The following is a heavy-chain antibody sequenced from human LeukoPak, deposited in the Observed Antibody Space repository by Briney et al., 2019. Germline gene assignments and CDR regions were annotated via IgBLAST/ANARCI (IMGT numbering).Heavy chain of an antibody. CDR2: MYYSGST. CDR1: GGSISTSSYY. CDR3: ARDRTRRDSVPPREMATKYRWFDP. J-gene: IGHJ5*02. V-gene: IGHV4-39*02. D-gene: IGHD5-24*01. Sequence: SETLSLTCTVSGGSISTSSYYWGWIRQPPGKGLEWIGSMYYSGSTYYNPSLQSRVTISVDTSKNQFSLRLTSVTAADTAVYYCARDRTRRDSVPPREMATKYRWFDPWGQGTLVTVSS.